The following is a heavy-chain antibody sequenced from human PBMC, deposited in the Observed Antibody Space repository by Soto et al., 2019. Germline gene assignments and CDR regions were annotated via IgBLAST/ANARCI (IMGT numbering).Heavy chain of an antibody. Sequence: EVQLVESGGVVVQPGGSLRLSCAASGFTFDDYTMHWVRQAPGKGLEWVSLISWDGGSTYYADSVKGRFTISRDNSKNSLYLQMNSLRTEDTALYYCAKDMEGGYYPDYWGQGTLVTVSS. CDR2: ISWDGGST. CDR1: GFTFDDYT. V-gene: IGHV3-43*01. D-gene: IGHD3-10*01. CDR3: AKDMEGGYYPDY. J-gene: IGHJ4*02.